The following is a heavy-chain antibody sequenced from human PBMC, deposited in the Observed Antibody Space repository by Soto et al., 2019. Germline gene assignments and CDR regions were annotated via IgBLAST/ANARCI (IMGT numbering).Heavy chain of an antibody. Sequence: EVQLLESGGDLVQAGRSLRCYCTASGFTFSYCAMTWVRQTPGKGLEWVSTITGSGDRTSYSDSVEGRFTISRDNSNNALYLQMNSLRVEDTALYYCAKSHNWWSLRSDYFGLGTPVTVSS. J-gene: IGHJ4*02. D-gene: IGHD3-16*01. CDR1: GFTFSYCA. CDR3: AKSHNWWSLRSDY. CDR2: ITGSGDRT. V-gene: IGHV3-23*01.